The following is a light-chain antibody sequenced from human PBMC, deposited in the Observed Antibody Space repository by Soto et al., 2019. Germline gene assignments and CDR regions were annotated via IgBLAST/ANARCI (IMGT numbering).Light chain of an antibody. CDR2: DVS. J-gene: IGLJ1*01. Sequence: QSALTQPASVSGSPGQSITISCTGTSSDVGGYNYVSWCQQHPGKAPKLMMYDVSNRPSGVSNRFSGSKSGNTAPLTIAGLQAEDEADYDCRSYTRSSTLLYVFGTGTKLPVL. CDR1: SSDVGGYNY. CDR3: RSYTRSSTLLYV. V-gene: IGLV2-14*01.